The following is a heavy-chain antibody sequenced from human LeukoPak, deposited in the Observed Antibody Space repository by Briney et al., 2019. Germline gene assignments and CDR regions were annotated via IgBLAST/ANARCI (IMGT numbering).Heavy chain of an antibody. V-gene: IGHV4-34*01. J-gene: IGHJ4*02. CDR3: ARGSILRYCSGGSCYSEPYGY. Sequence: SETLSLTCAVYGGSFSGYYWSWIRQPPGKGLEWIGEINHSGSTNYNPSLKSRVTISVDTSKNQFSLKLSSVTAADTAVYYCARGSILRYCSGGSCYSEPYGYWGQGTLVTVSS. CDR1: GGSFSGYY. D-gene: IGHD2-15*01. CDR2: INHSGST.